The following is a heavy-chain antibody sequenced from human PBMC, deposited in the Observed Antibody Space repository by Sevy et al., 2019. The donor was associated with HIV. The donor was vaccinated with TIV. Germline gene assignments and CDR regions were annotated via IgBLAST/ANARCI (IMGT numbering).Heavy chain of an antibody. Sequence: GGSLRLSCEASGFTFSNYEMNWVRQAPGKGLEWISYISSRDATIYYGDSVKGRFSISRDNAKSSLSLQMNSLRAEDTAVYYCARGGAYYDKGLDTWGQGTRVTVSS. D-gene: IGHD3-16*01. CDR2: ISSRDATI. CDR3: ARGGAYYDKGLDT. V-gene: IGHV3-48*03. J-gene: IGHJ5*02. CDR1: GFTFSNYE.